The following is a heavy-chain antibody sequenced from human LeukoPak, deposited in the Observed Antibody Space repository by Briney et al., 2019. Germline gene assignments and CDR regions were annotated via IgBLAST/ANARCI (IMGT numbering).Heavy chain of an antibody. D-gene: IGHD2-15*01. J-gene: IGHJ4*02. V-gene: IGHV3-23*01. CDR1: GFTFSNYA. CDR3: ARTYCSGGSCYPYYFDY. CDR2: VSGSGRNT. Sequence: GGSLRLSCAGSGFTFSNYAMTWVRQAPGKGLEWVSSVSGSGRNTFYPDSVEGRFTISRDNSKNTVYLQMNSLRAEDTAVYYCARTYCSGGSCYPYYFDYWGQGTLVTVSS.